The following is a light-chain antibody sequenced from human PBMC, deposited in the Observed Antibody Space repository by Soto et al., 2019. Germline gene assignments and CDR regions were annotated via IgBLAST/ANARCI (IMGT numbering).Light chain of an antibody. CDR1: DGINNL. Sequence: IQVIQAPSCLAAFVGDRVNITCRASDGINNLLAWYQQKPGKAPKVLIYAASTLQSGVPSRFSGSGFGTDFTLTISSLQPEDLATYYCQHFKTFPMTFGQGTRMDIK. V-gene: IGKV1-9*01. CDR2: AAS. CDR3: QHFKTFPMT. J-gene: IGKJ5*01.